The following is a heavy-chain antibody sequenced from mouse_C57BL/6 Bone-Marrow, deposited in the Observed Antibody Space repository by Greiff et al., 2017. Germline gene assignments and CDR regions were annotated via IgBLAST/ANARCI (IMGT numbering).Heavy chain of an antibody. CDR3: ARLYGNAWLAY. Sequence: EVMLVESGGGLVQPGESLKISCESNEYEFPSHDMSWVRKTPGKRLELVAAINSDGGSTYYQDTMESRFIISSDNTKKTLYLQMSRLRSEDTALYYCARLYGNAWLAYWGQGTLVTVSA. D-gene: IGHD2-1*01. CDR1: EYEFPSHD. J-gene: IGHJ3*01. CDR2: INSDGGST. V-gene: IGHV5-2*01.